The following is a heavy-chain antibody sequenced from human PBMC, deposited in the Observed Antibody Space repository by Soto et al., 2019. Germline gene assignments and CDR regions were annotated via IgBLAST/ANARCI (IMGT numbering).Heavy chain of an antibody. Sequence: QVQLVESGGGVVQPGGSLRLSCAASGFTFSSYGMYWVRQAPGKGLEWVAVIWYDGNNKYYADSVKGRFTISRDNPNNTLYVQMTSLRAEDTAVYYCARGLHSLFDYWGQGTLVTVSS. J-gene: IGHJ4*02. CDR1: GFTFSSYG. CDR2: IWYDGNNK. CDR3: ARGLHSLFDY. V-gene: IGHV3-33*01. D-gene: IGHD2-21*01.